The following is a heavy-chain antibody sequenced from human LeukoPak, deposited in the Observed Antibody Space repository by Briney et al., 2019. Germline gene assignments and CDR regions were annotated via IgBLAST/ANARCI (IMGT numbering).Heavy chain of an antibody. V-gene: IGHV4-31*03. CDR2: IYYSGST. J-gene: IGHJ4*02. CDR1: GGSISSGGYY. Sequence: NPSETLSLTCTVSGGSISSGGYYWSWIRQHPGKGLEWIGYIYYSGSTYYNPSLKSRVTISVDTSKNQFSLKLSSVTAADTAVYYCARVGYSSGWYAGDLDYWGQGTLVTVSS. CDR3: ARVGYSSGWYAGDLDY. D-gene: IGHD6-19*01.